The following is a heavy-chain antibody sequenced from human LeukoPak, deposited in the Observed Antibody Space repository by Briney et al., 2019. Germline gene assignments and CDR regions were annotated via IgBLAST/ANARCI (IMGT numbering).Heavy chain of an antibody. Sequence: SETLSLTCTVSGGSITDYYWSWIRQPAGKRLEWIGHIYKSGSTDYNPSLKSRVTMSIDTSKSQFSLNLSSVTAADTAVYYCAKGPNFWLTPIAFDIWGQGTMVTVSS. CDR1: GGSITDYY. J-gene: IGHJ3*02. D-gene: IGHD3-3*01. CDR3: AKGPNFWLTPIAFDI. V-gene: IGHV4-4*07. CDR2: IYKSGST.